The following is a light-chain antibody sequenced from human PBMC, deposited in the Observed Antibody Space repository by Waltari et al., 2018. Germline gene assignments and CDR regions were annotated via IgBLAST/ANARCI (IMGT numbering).Light chain of an antibody. CDR1: QTTYTN. V-gene: IGKV3-15*01. CDR2: GSS. J-gene: IGKJ4*01. CDR3: QQYSRWPLT. Sequence: DTVMTQSPATLSVSPGEGATLSCRASQTTYTNLARYQQKPGQVPRLLIYGSSTRATGIPARFSGSGSGTEFTLTISSLQSEDFAVYYCQQYSRWPLTFGGGTKVEIK.